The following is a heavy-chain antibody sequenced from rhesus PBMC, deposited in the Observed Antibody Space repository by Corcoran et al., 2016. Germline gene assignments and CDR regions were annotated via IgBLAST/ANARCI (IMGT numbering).Heavy chain of an antibody. V-gene: IGHV4-122*02. CDR2: ITYSGST. Sequence: QVQLQESGPGLVKPSETLSLTCAVSGYSISGYYWSWIRPAPGKGLEWIGYITYSGSTMYNPSLKSRVTISRDTSKNQFSRKLSCVTAGDTAVYDCAGDNSGYRYYFDYGGQGVLVTVSS. J-gene: IGHJ4*01. CDR3: AGDNSGYRYYFDY. D-gene: IGHD5-24*01. CDR1: GYSISGYY.